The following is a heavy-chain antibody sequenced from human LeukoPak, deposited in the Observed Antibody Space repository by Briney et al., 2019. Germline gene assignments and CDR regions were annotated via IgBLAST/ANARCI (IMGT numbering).Heavy chain of an antibody. Sequence: PSETLSLTCAVYGGSFSGYYWSWIRQPPGKGLEWIGEINHSGSTNYNPSLKSRVTISVDTSKNQFSLKLSSVTAADTAVYYCAREGDTAMVQFEYWGQGTLVTVSS. CDR1: GGSFSGYY. J-gene: IGHJ4*02. V-gene: IGHV4-34*01. CDR2: INHSGST. CDR3: AREGDTAMVQFEY. D-gene: IGHD5-18*01.